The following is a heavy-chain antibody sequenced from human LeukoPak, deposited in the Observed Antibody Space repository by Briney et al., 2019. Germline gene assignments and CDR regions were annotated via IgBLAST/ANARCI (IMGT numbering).Heavy chain of an antibody. D-gene: IGHD6-13*01. Sequence: PGGSLRLSCAASGFTFSSYSMNWVHQAPGKGLEWVSYISSSSSTIYYADSVKGRFTISRDNAKNSLYLQMNSLRAEDTAVYYCASFPRGAAAATRYRPMDYWGQGTLVTVSS. CDR2: ISSSSSTI. V-gene: IGHV3-48*01. J-gene: IGHJ4*02. CDR1: GFTFSSYS. CDR3: ASFPRGAAAATRYRPMDY.